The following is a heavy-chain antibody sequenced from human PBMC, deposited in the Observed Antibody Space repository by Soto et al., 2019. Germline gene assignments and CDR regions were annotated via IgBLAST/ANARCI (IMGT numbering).Heavy chain of an antibody. CDR2: IWYDGSSK. CDR1: GFTFSNHA. D-gene: IGHD2-2*01. J-gene: IGHJ4*02. Sequence: QVQLVESGGGVVQPGRSLRLSCAASGFTFSNHAMHWVRQAPGEGLEWVAFIWYDGSSKYYADSVKGRFTISRDNPQNTLYRQMNSLRAEDTAVYYCARDSSSTGLYFDYWGQGTLVTVSS. V-gene: IGHV3-33*01. CDR3: ARDSSSTGLYFDY.